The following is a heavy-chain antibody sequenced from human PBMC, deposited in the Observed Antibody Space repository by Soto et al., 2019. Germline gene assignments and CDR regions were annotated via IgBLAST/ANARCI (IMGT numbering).Heavy chain of an antibody. CDR3: ARGVLYSSSWSYYFDY. CDR2: INHSGST. J-gene: IGHJ4*02. V-gene: IGHV4-34*01. CDR1: GGSFSGYY. D-gene: IGHD6-13*01. Sequence: SETLSLTCAVYGGSFSGYYWSWIRQPPGKGLEWIGEINHSGSTNYNPSLKSRVTISVDTSKNQFSLKLSSVTAADTAVYYCARGVLYSSSWSYYFDYWGQGTLVTVSS.